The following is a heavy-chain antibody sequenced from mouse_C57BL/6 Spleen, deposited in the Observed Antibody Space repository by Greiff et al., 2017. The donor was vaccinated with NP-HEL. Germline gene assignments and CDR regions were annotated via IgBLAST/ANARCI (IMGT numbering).Heavy chain of an antibody. Sequence: EVHLVESGGGLVKPGGSLKLSCAASGFTFSSYAMSWVRQTPEKRLEWVATISDGGSYTYYPDNVKGRFTISRDNAKNNLYLQMSHLKSEDTAMYYCARDVYGAYWGQGTLVTVSA. J-gene: IGHJ3*01. V-gene: IGHV5-4*01. D-gene: IGHD1-1*01. CDR3: ARDVYGAY. CDR2: ISDGGSYT. CDR1: GFTFSSYA.